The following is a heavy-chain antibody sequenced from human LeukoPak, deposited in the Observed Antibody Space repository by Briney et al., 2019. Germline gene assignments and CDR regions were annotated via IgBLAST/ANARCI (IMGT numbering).Heavy chain of an antibody. D-gene: IGHD2-2*01. CDR2: IYYSGIT. Sequence: SETLSLTCTLSGDSISSSSFYWAWIRQPPGKGLECIGTIYYSGITYYSSSLKSRVTISVDTSKSQFSLKLSSVTAAYTAVYFCARSGPAAGLPDAFDILGQGTMVTVSS. V-gene: IGHV4-39*07. CDR3: ARSGPAAGLPDAFDI. CDR1: GDSISSSSFY. J-gene: IGHJ3*02.